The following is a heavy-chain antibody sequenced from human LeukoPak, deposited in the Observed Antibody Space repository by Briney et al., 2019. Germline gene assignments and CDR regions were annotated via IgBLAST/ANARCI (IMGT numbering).Heavy chain of an antibody. D-gene: IGHD3-22*01. CDR2: INRDGSQK. CDR3: AKEKKYYYDGSGYPGYDY. CDR1: GFSLSAYW. J-gene: IGHJ4*02. V-gene: IGHV3-7*01. Sequence: GGSLRLSCAASGFSLSAYWMTWVRQAPGKGLEWVANINRDGSQKNHVDSVKGRFTISRDNSKNTLYLQMNSLRVEDTAVYYCAKEKKYYYDGSGYPGYDYWGQGTLVTVSS.